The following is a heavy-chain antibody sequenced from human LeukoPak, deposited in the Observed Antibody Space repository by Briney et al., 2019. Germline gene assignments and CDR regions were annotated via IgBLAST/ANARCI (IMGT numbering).Heavy chain of an antibody. Sequence: GGSLRLSCAASGFTVSSNYMSWVRQAPGKGLEWVSVIYSGGSTYYADSVKGRFTISRDNSDNTLYLQMNSLRAEDTAVYYCASHRDGSFDYWGQGTLVTASS. CDR3: ASHRDGSFDY. CDR2: IYSGGST. J-gene: IGHJ4*02. CDR1: GFTVSSNY. V-gene: IGHV3-66*04. D-gene: IGHD5-24*01.